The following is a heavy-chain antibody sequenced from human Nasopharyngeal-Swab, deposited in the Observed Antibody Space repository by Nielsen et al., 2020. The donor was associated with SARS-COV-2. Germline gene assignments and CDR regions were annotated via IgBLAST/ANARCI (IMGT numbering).Heavy chain of an antibody. Sequence: SVKVSCKASGGTFSSYAISWVRQAPGQGLEWMGRIIPILGIANYAQKFQGRVTITADKSTSTAYMELSSLRSEDTVVYYCARSIGYCSGGSCYSGSHYYGMDVWGQGTTVTVSS. D-gene: IGHD2-15*01. CDR1: GGTFSSYA. CDR2: IIPILGIA. CDR3: ARSIGYCSGGSCYSGSHYYGMDV. J-gene: IGHJ6*02. V-gene: IGHV1-69*04.